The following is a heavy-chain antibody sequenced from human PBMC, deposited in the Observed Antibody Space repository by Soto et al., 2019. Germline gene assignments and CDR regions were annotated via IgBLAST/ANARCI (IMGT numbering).Heavy chain of an antibody. CDR2: IYWDDHQ. D-gene: IGHD3-22*01. CDR3: THLYNDGTYYSDY. CDR1: GFSRSTSGVG. J-gene: IGHJ4*02. Sequence: QITLKESGPTLVKPTQTLTLTCTFSGFSRSTSGVGVGWIRQPPGKALEWLALIYWDDHQPYSPPLKSRLTNTQDASKNQVVLTTTNMDPMDTATDYCTHLYNDGTYYSDYWGQGTLVAVSS. V-gene: IGHV2-5*02.